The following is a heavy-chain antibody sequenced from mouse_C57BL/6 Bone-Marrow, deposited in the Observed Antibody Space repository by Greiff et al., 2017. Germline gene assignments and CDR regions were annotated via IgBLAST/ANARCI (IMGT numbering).Heavy chain of an antibody. CDR3: APLSGWFAY. J-gene: IGHJ3*01. D-gene: IGHD6-5*01. CDR2: IHPNSGST. Sequence: QVQLQQSGAELVKPGASVKLSCKASGYTFTSYWMHWVKQRPGQGLEWIGMIHPNSGSTNYNEKLKSKATLTVDKSSSTAYMQLSSLTSEDSAVYYCAPLSGWFAYWGQGTLVTVSA. V-gene: IGHV1-64*01. CDR1: GYTFTSYW.